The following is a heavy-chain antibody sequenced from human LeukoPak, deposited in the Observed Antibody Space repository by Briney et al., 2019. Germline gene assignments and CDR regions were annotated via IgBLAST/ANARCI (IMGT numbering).Heavy chain of an antibody. Sequence: HTGGSLRLTCAASGFTFSSYWMSWVRQAPGKGLEWVSAISNNGGYTYYADSVQGRFTISRDNSKSTLCLQMNSLRAEDTAVYYCAKQLGYCSDGSCYFPYWGQGTLVTVSS. D-gene: IGHD2-15*01. V-gene: IGHV3-23*01. CDR1: GFTFSSYW. CDR2: ISNNGGYT. J-gene: IGHJ4*02. CDR3: AKQLGYCSDGSCYFPY.